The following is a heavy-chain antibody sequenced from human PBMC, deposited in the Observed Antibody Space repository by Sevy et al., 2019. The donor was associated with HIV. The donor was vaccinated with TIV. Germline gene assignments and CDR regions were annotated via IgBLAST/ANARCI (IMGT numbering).Heavy chain of an antibody. Sequence: GGSLRLSCAASGFTFSSYAMRWVRQAPGKGLEWVSAISGSGGSTYYADSVKGRFTISRDNSKNTLYLQMNSLRAEDTAVYYCAKTLLRFGDQLSAEYFQHWGQGTLVTVSS. J-gene: IGHJ1*01. D-gene: IGHD3-10*01. V-gene: IGHV3-23*01. CDR1: GFTFSSYA. CDR3: AKTLLRFGDQLSAEYFQH. CDR2: ISGSGGST.